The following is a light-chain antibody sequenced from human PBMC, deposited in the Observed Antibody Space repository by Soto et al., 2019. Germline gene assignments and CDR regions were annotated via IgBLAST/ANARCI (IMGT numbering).Light chain of an antibody. CDR2: EVS. Sequence: QSALTQPASVSGSPGQSITISCTGTSSDVGNYKYVSWYQQHPGKAPKLMIYEVSNRASGVSNRFSGSKSGNTASLTISGLQAEDETDYYCFSYTSSGTYVFGTGTKVTAL. V-gene: IGLV2-14*01. CDR3: FSYTSSGTYV. J-gene: IGLJ1*01. CDR1: SSDVGNYKY.